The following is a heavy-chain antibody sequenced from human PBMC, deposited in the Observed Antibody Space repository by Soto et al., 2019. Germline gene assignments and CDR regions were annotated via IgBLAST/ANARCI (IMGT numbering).Heavy chain of an antibody. Sequence: EVQLLESGGGLVQPGGSLRLSCAASGFTFSNYAMNWVRQGPGRGLEWVSAISGSGGRTYYADSVKGRFTISRDNSKKTLDXXXXXXXXXXXXXXXXXXXPGXVVALXDY. CDR3: XXXPGXVVALXDY. D-gene: IGHD2-15*01. V-gene: IGHV3-23*01. CDR2: ISGSGGRT. CDR1: GFTFSNYA. J-gene: IGHJ4*01.